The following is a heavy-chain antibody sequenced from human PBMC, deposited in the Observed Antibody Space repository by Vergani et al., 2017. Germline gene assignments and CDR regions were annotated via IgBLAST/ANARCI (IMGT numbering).Heavy chain of an antibody. CDR3: ARWTTVTTTVYYYGMDV. J-gene: IGHJ6*02. V-gene: IGHV3-21*01. D-gene: IGHD4-17*01. CDR2: ICSSSSYI. CDR1: GFTFSSYS. Sequence: EVQLVESGGGLVKPGGSLRLSCAASGFTFSSYSMNCVRQAPGKGREWVSSICSSSSYIYYADAVKGRFTITRDNAKNSLYLQMNSLRAEDTAVYYCARWTTVTTTVYYYGMDVWGQGTTVTVSS.